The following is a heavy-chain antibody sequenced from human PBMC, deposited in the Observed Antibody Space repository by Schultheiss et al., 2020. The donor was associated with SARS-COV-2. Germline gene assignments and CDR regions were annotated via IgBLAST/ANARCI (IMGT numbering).Heavy chain of an antibody. V-gene: IGHV3-33*01. J-gene: IGHJ1*01. Sequence: GGSLRLSCAASGFTFSSYGMHWVRQAPGKGLEWVAVIWYDGSNKYYVDSVKGRFTISRDNSKNMLYVQMNNLRAEDTAVYYCARVGRDCSHGVCYNAEYFQHWGQGTLVTVSS. CDR1: GFTFSSYG. D-gene: IGHD2-8*01. CDR2: IWYDGSNK. CDR3: ARVGRDCSHGVCYNAEYFQH.